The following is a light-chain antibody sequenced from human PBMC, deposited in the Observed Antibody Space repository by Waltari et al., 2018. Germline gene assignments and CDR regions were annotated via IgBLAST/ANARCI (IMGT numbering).Light chain of an antibody. J-gene: IGLJ3*02. CDR1: SSDVGGYNY. Sequence: QSALTQPRSVSGSPGQSVTISCTGTSSDVGGYNYVSWYQPHPGSPPKLIFYDFDKRPSGAPDRFCGSQSGNPASLTISGLQADDESDFYCCSYAASVHWLFGGGTKVTVL. CDR2: DFD. CDR3: CSYAASVHWL. V-gene: IGLV2-11*01.